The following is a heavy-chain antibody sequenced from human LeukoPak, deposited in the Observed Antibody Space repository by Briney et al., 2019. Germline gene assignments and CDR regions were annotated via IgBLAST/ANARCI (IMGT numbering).Heavy chain of an antibody. V-gene: IGHV4-59*01. CDR2: IYYSGST. D-gene: IGHD6-13*01. CDR3: ARERSSSWYYFDY. Sequence: PSETLSLTCSVSGGSISSYYWSWIRQPPGKGLEWSGYIYYSGSTNYNPSLKSRVTISVDTSKTQFSLKLSSVTAADTAVYYCARERSSSWYYFDYWGQGTLVTVSS. J-gene: IGHJ4*02. CDR1: GGSISSYY.